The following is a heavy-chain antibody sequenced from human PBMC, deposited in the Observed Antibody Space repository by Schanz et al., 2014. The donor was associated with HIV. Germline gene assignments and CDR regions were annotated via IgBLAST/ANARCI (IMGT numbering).Heavy chain of an antibody. Sequence: QVPLVQSGAEVKKPGSSVKVSCTTLGGTFRTYAVSWVRQAPGQGLEWMGGIIPIFVTTNYAPRFQGRLTMTADVSTNTASMELSSLRPEDTAVYYCASPAESERGPGDAFDIWGQGTLVTVSS. CDR3: ASPAESERGPGDAFDI. V-gene: IGHV1-69*01. CDR2: IIPIFVTT. J-gene: IGHJ3*02. D-gene: IGHD1-1*01. CDR1: GGTFRTYA.